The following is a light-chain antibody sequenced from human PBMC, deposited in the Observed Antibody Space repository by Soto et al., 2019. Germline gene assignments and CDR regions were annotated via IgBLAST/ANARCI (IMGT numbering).Light chain of an antibody. Sequence: QSALTQPASVSGSPGQSIAISCTGTSSDVVTYKYVSWYQQHPGKAPKLMIYEVSIRPSGVSDRFSGSKSGNTASLTISGLRPEDEAYYYCCSYAGRATRVVFGGGTKLTVL. J-gene: IGLJ2*01. CDR1: SSDVVTYKY. CDR3: CSYAGRATRVV. CDR2: EVS. V-gene: IGLV2-14*01.